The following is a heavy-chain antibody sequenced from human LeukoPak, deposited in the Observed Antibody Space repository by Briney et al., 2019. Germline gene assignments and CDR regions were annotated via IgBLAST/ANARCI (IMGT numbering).Heavy chain of an antibody. V-gene: IGHV4-59*01. Sequence: ASETLSLTCTVSGGSISSYYWSWIRQPPGKGLEWIGYIYYSGSTNYNPSLKSRVTISVDTSKNQFSLKLSSVTAADTAVYYCAREETDYDSSGYHSWGMDVWGQGTTVTVSS. CDR3: AREETDYDSSGYHSWGMDV. J-gene: IGHJ6*02. CDR1: GGSISSYY. CDR2: IYYSGST. D-gene: IGHD3-22*01.